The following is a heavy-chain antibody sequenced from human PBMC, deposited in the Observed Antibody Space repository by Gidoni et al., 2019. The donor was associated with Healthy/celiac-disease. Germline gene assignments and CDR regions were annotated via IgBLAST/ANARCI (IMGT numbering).Heavy chain of an antibody. J-gene: IGHJ6*02. CDR1: GFTFSSYA. D-gene: IGHD5-12*01. V-gene: IGHV3-30-3*01. CDR2: ISYDGSNK. Sequence: QVQLVESGGGVVQPGRSLRLSCAASGFTFSSYAMHWVRQAPGKGLEWVAVISYDGSNKYYADSVKGRFTISRDNSKNTLYLQMNSLRAEDTAVYYCARDLRPQIGTLYYGMDVWGQGTTVTVSS. CDR3: ARDLRPQIGTLYYGMDV.